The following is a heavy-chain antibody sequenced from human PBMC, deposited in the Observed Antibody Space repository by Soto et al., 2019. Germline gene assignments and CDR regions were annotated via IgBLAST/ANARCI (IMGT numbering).Heavy chain of an antibody. J-gene: IGHJ4*01. CDR2: IYYTGST. CDR3: ARQRRRPSLWFSEPVR. D-gene: IGHD3-10*01. V-gene: IGHV4-59*08. CDR1: GVSIIGYY. Sequence: SATLSLTCTVSGVSIIGYYWSWILQPPGKRLEWIGYIYYTGSTNYNPSLKSRVTISIDTSKNQFSLKLRSVTAADTSVYYCARQRRRPSLWFSEPVRWCQGTRATVLS.